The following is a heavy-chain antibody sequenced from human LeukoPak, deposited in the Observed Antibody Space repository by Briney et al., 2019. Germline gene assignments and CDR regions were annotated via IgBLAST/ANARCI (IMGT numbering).Heavy chain of an antibody. J-gene: IGHJ4*02. CDR1: GLTFPDYA. Sequence: PGGSLRLSCVVSGLTFPDYAMHWVRQPPGNGLEWVSLISADGGTTFSADSVKGRFTIARDNSKNSLYLQMNSLRSEDTAMYFCAKESGKFDYWGRGTLVGVST. CDR3: AKESGKFDY. V-gene: IGHV3-43*02. CDR2: ISADGGTT.